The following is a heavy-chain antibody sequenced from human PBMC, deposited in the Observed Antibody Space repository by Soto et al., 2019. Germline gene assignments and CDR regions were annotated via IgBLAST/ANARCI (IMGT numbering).Heavy chain of an antibody. Sequence: LSLTCAVSGGSISSGFYSWSWIRQPPGQGLEWIGYIYNSGNTYYNPSLMSRVTISVDRSQNHFSLKLTSVTAADTAVYYCARGSDGGCNWFDPWGQGTQVTVSS. CDR3: ARGSDGGCNWFDP. CDR1: GGSISSGFYS. J-gene: IGHJ5*02. D-gene: IGHD2-21*02. CDR2: IYNSGNT. V-gene: IGHV4-30-2*01.